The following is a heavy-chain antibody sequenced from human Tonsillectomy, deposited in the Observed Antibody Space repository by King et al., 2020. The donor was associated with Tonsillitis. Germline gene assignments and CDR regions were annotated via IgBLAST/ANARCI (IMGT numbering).Heavy chain of an antibody. D-gene: IGHD6-25*01. CDR2: IYSSGST. J-gene: IGHJ2*01. CDR1: GGSIRNYY. Sequence: VQLQESGPRLVKPSETLSLTCTVSGGSIRNYYWSWIRQPAGNGLEWIGRIYSSGSTNYNPSLNSRVTMSEYTSKNRISLKLSSVTAADTAVYYCVRSPPRQREDWYLDIWGRGTLVSVSS. V-gene: IGHV4-4*07. CDR3: VRSPPRQREDWYLDI.